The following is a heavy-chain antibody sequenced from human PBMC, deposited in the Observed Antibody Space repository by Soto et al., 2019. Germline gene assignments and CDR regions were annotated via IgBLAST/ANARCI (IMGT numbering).Heavy chain of an antibody. CDR3: TKSADSAGWGVDF. J-gene: IGHJ4*02. CDR1: GFMFDSYA. Sequence: EVQLVQSGGVVVQTGGSLRLSCVASGFMFDSYAMNWVRQAPGKGLEWVSYISPGGDRIYYAESLKGRITISRDNARNSLSLQMNILSDEDTAVYYCTKSADSAGWGVDFWGQGTLVTVSS. CDR2: ISPGGDRI. D-gene: IGHD6-19*01. V-gene: IGHV3-48*02.